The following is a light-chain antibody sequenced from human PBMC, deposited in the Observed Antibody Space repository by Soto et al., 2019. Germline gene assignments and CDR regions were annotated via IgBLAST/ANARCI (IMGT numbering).Light chain of an antibody. V-gene: IGLV2-14*01. Sequence: QSALTQPASVSGSPGQSITISCTGTSSDVGGYNYVSWYQQHPGKAPKLMIYDVSNRPSGVSNRFSGSKSANTASLTISGLQAEDEANYYCQSYDSSLSGVVFGGGTKLTVL. CDR3: QSYDSSLSGVV. J-gene: IGLJ2*01. CDR1: SSDVGGYNY. CDR2: DVS.